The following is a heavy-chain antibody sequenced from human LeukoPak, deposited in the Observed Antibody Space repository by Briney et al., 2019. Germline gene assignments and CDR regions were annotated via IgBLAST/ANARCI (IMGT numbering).Heavy chain of an antibody. Sequence: GAXXTVSCTASGHTITGYYIHWVRQAPGXGLEWMGWINPNSGDTNYAQKFQGRVTMTRDTSINTAFMELSRLRSDDTAVYYCARDRHWNQGNFDYWGQGTLVTVSS. V-gene: IGHV1-2*02. CDR1: GHTITGYY. CDR3: ARDRHWNQGNFDY. CDR2: INPNSGDT. D-gene: IGHD1-1*01. J-gene: IGHJ4*02.